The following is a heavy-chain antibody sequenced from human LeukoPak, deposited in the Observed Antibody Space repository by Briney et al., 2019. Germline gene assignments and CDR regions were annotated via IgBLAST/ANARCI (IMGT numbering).Heavy chain of an antibody. Sequence: GGSLRLSYAASGFTVSSNYMSWVRQAPGKGLEWVSVIYSGGSTYYADSVKGRFTISRDNSKNTLYLQMNSLRAEDTAVYYCARASDSSSWLPFDYWGQGTLVTVSS. CDR2: IYSGGST. V-gene: IGHV3-53*01. CDR1: GFTVSSNY. J-gene: IGHJ4*02. D-gene: IGHD6-13*01. CDR3: ARASDSSSWLPFDY.